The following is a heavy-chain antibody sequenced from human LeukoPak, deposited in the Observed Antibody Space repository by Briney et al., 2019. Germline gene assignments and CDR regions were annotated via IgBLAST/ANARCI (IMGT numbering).Heavy chain of an antibody. V-gene: IGHV3-74*01. CDR2: INSDGSST. J-gene: IGHJ4*02. D-gene: IGHD6-13*01. Sequence: GGSLRLSCAASGFTFSSYWMHWVRQAPGKGLVWVSRINSDGSSTSYADSVKGRFTISRDNAKNTLYLQMNSLRAEDTAVYYFQREPNSSSGSGVMYYFNYGGRETRATVSS. CDR1: GFTFSSYW. CDR3: QREPNSSSGSGVMYYFNY.